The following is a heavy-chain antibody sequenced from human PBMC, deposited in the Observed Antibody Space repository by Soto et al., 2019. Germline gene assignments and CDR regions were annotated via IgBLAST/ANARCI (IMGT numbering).Heavy chain of an antibody. CDR3: ARTTAVPNSLRSRYFFDY. V-gene: IGHV4-61*01. Sequence: SETLSLTCSVSGGSVSDKTYYWSWIRQPPGKRLEWIGYVYYSGTTNYNPSLKSRVTISVDLSKNQFSLRLSSVTTVDTALYYCARTTAVPNSLRSRYFFDYWGQGTLVTVSS. J-gene: IGHJ4*02. CDR2: VYYSGTT. D-gene: IGHD4-17*01. CDR1: GGSVSDKTYY.